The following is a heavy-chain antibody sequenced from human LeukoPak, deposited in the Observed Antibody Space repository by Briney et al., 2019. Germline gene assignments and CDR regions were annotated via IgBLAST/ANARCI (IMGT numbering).Heavy chain of an antibody. D-gene: IGHD3-9*01. V-gene: IGHV1-2*02. J-gene: IGHJ4*02. CDR2: INPNSGGT. CDR3: ARSDILTGYYWDY. CDR1: GYTFTAYY. Sequence: ASVKVSCKASGYTFTAYYIHWVRQAPGQGLEWMGWINPNSGGTNYAQKFQGRVTMTRDTSISTAYMELSRLRSDDTAVYYCARSDILTGYYWDYWGQGTLVTVSS.